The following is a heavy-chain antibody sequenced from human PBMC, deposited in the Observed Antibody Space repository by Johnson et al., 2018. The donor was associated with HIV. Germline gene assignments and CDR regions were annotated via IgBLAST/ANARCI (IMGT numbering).Heavy chain of an antibody. CDR1: GFNLSDYY. CDR3: ARERVGDAFDI. J-gene: IGHJ3*02. Sequence: QVQLVESGGGLVKPGGSLRLSCAASGFNLSDYYMRWIRQTPGKGLEWVSDSSRSGSTIYYADSVKGRLTVSRDNSKNTLYLQMNSLRAEDTALYYCARERVGDAFDIWGQGTMVTVSS. D-gene: IGHD1-26*01. V-gene: IGHV3-11*04. CDR2: SSRSGSTI.